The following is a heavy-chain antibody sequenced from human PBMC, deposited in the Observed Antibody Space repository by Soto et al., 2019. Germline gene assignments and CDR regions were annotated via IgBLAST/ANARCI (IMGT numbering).Heavy chain of an antibody. CDR2: IIPIFGTA. CDR3: ARGWGYDSTDYYYAY. Sequence: QVQLVQSGAEVSKPGSSVRVSCKASGGSFNRHTISWVLQAPGQGLEWMGGIIPIFGTANHAQKFQGRVTIIADESTSTVYMELSSLRSDDTAIYYCARGWGYDSTDYYYAYWGQGTLVIVSS. CDR1: GGSFNRHT. V-gene: IGHV1-69*01. D-gene: IGHD3-22*01. J-gene: IGHJ4*02.